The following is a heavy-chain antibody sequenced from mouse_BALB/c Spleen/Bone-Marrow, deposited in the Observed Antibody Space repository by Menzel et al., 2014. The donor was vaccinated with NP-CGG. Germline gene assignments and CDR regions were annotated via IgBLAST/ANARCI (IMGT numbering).Heavy chain of an antibody. V-gene: IGHV1S56*01. Sequence: QVQLKQSGPELVKPGASVRISCKASGYTFTNYYIHWVKQRPGQGLEWIGWIYPVNVHANFNEKFRGKATLTADKSSSTACMQLSSLTSEDSVVYFCARWLLPYYAMDYWGQGTSVTVSS. J-gene: IGHJ4*01. CDR1: GYTFTNYY. CDR3: ARWLLPYYAMDY. CDR2: IYPVNVHA. D-gene: IGHD2-3*01.